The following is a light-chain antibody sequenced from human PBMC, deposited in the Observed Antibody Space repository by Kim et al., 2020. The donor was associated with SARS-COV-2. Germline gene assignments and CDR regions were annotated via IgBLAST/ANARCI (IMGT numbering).Light chain of an antibody. CDR2: GAS. Sequence: DIQMTQSPSSLSASVGDRVIITCRASQSISKYLNWYQQKPGKAPKIVVYGASSLKSGVPSRFSGSSSGTDFTLTISSLQPEDFATYYCQQSYSIPYTFGQDQAGD. CDR3: QQSYSIPYT. CDR1: QSISKY. V-gene: IGKV1-39*01. J-gene: IGKJ2*01.